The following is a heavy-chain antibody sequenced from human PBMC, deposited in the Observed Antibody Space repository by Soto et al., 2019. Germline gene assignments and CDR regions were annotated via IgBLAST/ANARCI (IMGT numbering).Heavy chain of an antibody. Sequence: GGSLRLSCAASGFTFSSYAMSWVRQAPGKGLEWVSAISGSGGSTYYADSVKGRFTISRDNSKNTLYLQMNSLRAEDTAVYYCAKGSLAYCSGGSCYDLDAFDIWGQGTMVTVSS. CDR1: GFTFSSYA. J-gene: IGHJ3*02. CDR3: AKGSLAYCSGGSCYDLDAFDI. CDR2: ISGSGGST. V-gene: IGHV3-23*01. D-gene: IGHD2-15*01.